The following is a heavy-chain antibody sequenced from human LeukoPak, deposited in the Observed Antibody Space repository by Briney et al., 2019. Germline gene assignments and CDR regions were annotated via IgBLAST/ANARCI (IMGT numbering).Heavy chain of an antibody. J-gene: IGHJ4*02. CDR1: GFTFSSYS. D-gene: IGHD2-2*01. Sequence: GGSLRPSCAASGFTFSSYSMNWVRQAPGKGLEWVSSISSSSSYIYYADSVKGRFTISRDNAKNSLYLQMNSLRAEDTAAYYCAKDVERGAIVVVPAPDYWGQGTLVTVSS. CDR2: ISSSSSYI. V-gene: IGHV3-21*06. CDR3: AKDVERGAIVVVPAPDY.